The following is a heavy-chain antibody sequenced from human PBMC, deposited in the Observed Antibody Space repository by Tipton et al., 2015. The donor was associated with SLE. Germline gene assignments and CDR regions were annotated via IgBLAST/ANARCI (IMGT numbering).Heavy chain of an antibody. CDR2: IRSKAYGGTT. J-gene: IGHJ4*02. CDR1: GFTFGDYA. CDR3: TRDRPWDSSGCDY. Sequence: SLRLSCTASGFTFGDYAMSWFRQAPGKGLEWVGFIRSKAYGGTTEYAASVKGRFTISRDDSKSIAYLQMNSLKTEDTAVYYCTRDRPWDSSGCDYWGQGTLVTDSS. D-gene: IGHD6-19*01. V-gene: IGHV3-49*03.